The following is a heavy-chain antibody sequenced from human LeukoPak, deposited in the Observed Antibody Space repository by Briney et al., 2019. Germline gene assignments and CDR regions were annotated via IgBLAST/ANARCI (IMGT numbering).Heavy chain of an antibody. J-gene: IGHJ4*02. V-gene: IGHV4-61*02. CDR1: GVSIAKTFYY. Sequence: PSETLSLTCTVSGVSIAKTFYYWSWLRQPAGKGLEWIGRIYTTGGTDYNPSLKSRVTISLDTAKNQSSLKMASVSAADTAVYYCARRQEGHDYWGQGTLVTVSS. CDR3: ARRQEGHDY. CDR2: IYTTGGT.